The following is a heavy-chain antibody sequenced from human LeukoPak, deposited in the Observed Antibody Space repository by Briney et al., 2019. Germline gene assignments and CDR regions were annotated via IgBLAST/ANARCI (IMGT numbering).Heavy chain of an antibody. CDR3: AKDARRYCSSTSCRTGYFDY. J-gene: IGHJ4*02. CDR2: ISSDGSNK. V-gene: IGHV3-30*18. CDR1: GFTFSSYG. D-gene: IGHD2-2*01. Sequence: GGSLRLSCAASGFTFSSYGMHWVRQAPGKGLEWVAVISSDGSNKYYADSVKGRFTISRDNSKSTLYLQMNSLRAEDTAVYYCAKDARRYCSSTSCRTGYFDYWGQGTLVTVSS.